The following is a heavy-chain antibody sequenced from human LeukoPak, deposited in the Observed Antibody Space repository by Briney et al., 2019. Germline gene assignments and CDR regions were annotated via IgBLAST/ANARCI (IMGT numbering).Heavy chain of an antibody. CDR1: GYTFTSYG. CDR2: ISAYNGNT. Sequence: VASVKVSCKASGYTFTSYGISWVRQAPGQGLEWMGWISAYNGNTNYAQKLQGRVTMTTDTSTSTAYMELRSLRSDDTAVYYCARGRVAAAVYYYYYMDVWGKGTTVTVSS. V-gene: IGHV1-18*01. D-gene: IGHD6-13*01. J-gene: IGHJ6*03. CDR3: ARGRVAAAVYYYYYMDV.